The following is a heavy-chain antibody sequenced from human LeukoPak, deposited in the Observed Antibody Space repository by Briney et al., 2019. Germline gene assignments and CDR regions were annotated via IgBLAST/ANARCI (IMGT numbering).Heavy chain of an antibody. CDR1: GFTVSSNY. CDR3: AISTGPFDY. CDR2: IYSGGST. Sequence: GGSLRLSRAASGFTVSSNYMSWVRQAPGKGLEWVSVIYSGGSTYYADSVKGRFTISRDNPKNTLYLQMNSLRAEDTAVYYCAISTGPFDYWGQGTLVTVSS. J-gene: IGHJ4*02. V-gene: IGHV3-66*01.